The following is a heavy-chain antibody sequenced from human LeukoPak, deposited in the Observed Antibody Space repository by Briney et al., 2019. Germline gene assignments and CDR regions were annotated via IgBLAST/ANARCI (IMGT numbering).Heavy chain of an antibody. CDR2: ISSSSSYI. CDR3: ARAGNREGSYGAFDI. Sequence: GGSLRLSCAASGFTFSSYSMNWVRQPPGKGLEWVSSISSSSSYIYYAHSVKGRFTISRDNAKNSLYLQMNSLRAEDTAVYYCARAGNREGSYGAFDIWGQGTMVTVSS. V-gene: IGHV3-21*01. J-gene: IGHJ3*02. D-gene: IGHD1-26*01. CDR1: GFTFSSYS.